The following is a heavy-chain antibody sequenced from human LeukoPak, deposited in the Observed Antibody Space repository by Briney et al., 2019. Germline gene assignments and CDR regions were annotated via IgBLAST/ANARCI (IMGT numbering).Heavy chain of an antibody. CDR1: GYTFSDHY. D-gene: IGHD3-3*01. J-gene: IGHJ6*03. CDR3: ARGGGGDFWSRDYYMDV. CDR2: INPKNGGT. V-gene: IGHV1-2*02. Sequence: ASVKVSCKPSGYTFSDHYMHWVRQAPGQGLEWMAWINPKNGGTTYAPKFQGRVTLTRDTSISTFYMELSRLPSDDTAVYYCARGGGGDFWSRDYYMDVWGKGTTVTVS.